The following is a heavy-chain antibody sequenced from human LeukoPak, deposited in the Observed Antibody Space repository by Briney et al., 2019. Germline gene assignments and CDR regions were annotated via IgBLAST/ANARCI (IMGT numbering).Heavy chain of an antibody. CDR3: ARGGRSLSWFDP. D-gene: IGHD3-16*02. Sequence: SVKVSCKASGGTFSSYAISWVRQAPGQGLEWMGGIIPIFGTANYAQKFQGRVTITADESTSTAYMELSSLRSEDTAVYYCARGGRSLSWFDPWGQGTLVTVSS. CDR1: GGTFSSYA. V-gene: IGHV1-69*01. CDR2: IIPIFGTA. J-gene: IGHJ5*02.